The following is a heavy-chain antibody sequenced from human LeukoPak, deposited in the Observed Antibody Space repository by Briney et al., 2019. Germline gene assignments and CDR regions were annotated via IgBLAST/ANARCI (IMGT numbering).Heavy chain of an antibody. CDR1: GFTFSSYG. D-gene: IGHD2-15*01. V-gene: IGHV3-21*01. Sequence: GGTLRLSCAASGFTFSSYGMSWVRQAPGKGLEWVSSISTGSSYIYYADSVKGRFTISRDNAKNSLYLQMNSLRAEDTAVYYCARDTPLGYCSGGSCYSIYYYYMDVWGKGTTVTISS. CDR3: ARDTPLGYCSGGSCYSIYYYYMDV. J-gene: IGHJ6*03. CDR2: ISTGSSYI.